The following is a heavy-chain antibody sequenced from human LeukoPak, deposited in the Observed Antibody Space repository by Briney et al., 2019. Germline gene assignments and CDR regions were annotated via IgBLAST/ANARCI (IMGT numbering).Heavy chain of an antibody. V-gene: IGHV4-61*02. J-gene: IGHJ4*02. Sequence: SETLSLTCTVSGGSISSGSYYWSWIRQPAGKGLEWIGRIYTSGSTNYNPSLKSRVTISVDTSKNQFSLKLSSVTAADTAVYYCARRDRTRRESRGGFDYWGQGTLVTVSS. CDR3: ARRDRTRRESRGGFDY. CDR1: GGSISSGSYY. D-gene: IGHD3-10*01. CDR2: IYTSGST.